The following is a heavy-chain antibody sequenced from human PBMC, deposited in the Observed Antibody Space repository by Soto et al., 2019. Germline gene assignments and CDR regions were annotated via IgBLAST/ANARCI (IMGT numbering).Heavy chain of an antibody. D-gene: IGHD2-8*02. Sequence: LRLSCAASGFTFSSYAMSWVRQAPGKGLEWVSAISGSGGSTYYADSVKGRFTISRDNSKNTLYLQMNSLRAEDTAVYYCAKIWSGYYCGMDVWGQGTTVTVSS. CDR3: AKIWSGYYCGMDV. V-gene: IGHV3-23*01. J-gene: IGHJ6*02. CDR1: GFTFSSYA. CDR2: ISGSGGST.